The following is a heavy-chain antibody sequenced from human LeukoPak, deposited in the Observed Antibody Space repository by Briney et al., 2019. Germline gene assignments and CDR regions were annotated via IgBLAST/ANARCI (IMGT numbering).Heavy chain of an antibody. Sequence: SETLSLTCTVSGGSISSYYWSWIRQPPGKGLEWIGYIYYSGSTNYNPSLKSRVTISVDTSKNQFSLKLSSVTAADTAVYYCARGSSRPFERGGYGSSWYRPYNWFDPWGQGTLVTVSS. CDR2: IYYSGST. V-gene: IGHV4-59*01. CDR1: GGSISSYY. D-gene: IGHD6-13*01. CDR3: ARGSSRPFERGGYGSSWYRPYNWFDP. J-gene: IGHJ5*02.